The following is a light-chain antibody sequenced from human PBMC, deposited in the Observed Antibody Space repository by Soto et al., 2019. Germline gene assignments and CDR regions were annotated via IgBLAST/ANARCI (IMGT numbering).Light chain of an antibody. Sequence: LTQPASLTGSPGQSITISCPGTSSVVGSYNLVSWYQQHPGKAPKLMIYEVSKRPSGVSNRFSGSKSGNTASLTISGLQAEDEADYYCCSYAGSINYVFGTGTKVTVL. CDR2: EVS. J-gene: IGLJ1*01. CDR3: CSYAGSINYV. V-gene: IGLV2-23*02. CDR1: SSVVGSYNL.